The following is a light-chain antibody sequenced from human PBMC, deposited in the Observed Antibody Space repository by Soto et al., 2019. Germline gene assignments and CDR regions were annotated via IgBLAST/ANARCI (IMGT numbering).Light chain of an antibody. V-gene: IGKV3-20*01. Sequence: EIVLTQSPGTLSLSPGPRATLSCRARQSVSSGLAWYQQNPAQAPRILIYDASTRATDIPDRFSGGGSGTDFTLTMSRLEPEDFAVYYCQQYGGSPWTFGQGTKVEIK. CDR2: DAS. CDR1: QSVSSG. J-gene: IGKJ1*01. CDR3: QQYGGSPWT.